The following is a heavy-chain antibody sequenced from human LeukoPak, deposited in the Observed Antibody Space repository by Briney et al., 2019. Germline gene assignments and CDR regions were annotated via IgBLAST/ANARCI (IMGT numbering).Heavy chain of an antibody. V-gene: IGHV4-59*11. J-gene: IGHJ2*01. Sequence: SETLSLTCTVSGGSISRHYWSCIRQPPGKGREWIAYFFYSGSTNYNPSLRNRVTISVDTAKNQVSLKLSSVTAADAAVYYCARVGYSSGWSHFDLWGRGTLVTVSS. D-gene: IGHD6-19*01. CDR3: ARVGYSSGWSHFDL. CDR1: GGSISRHY. CDR2: FFYSGST.